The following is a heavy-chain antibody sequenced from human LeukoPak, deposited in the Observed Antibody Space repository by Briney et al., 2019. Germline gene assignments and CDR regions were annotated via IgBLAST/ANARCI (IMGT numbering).Heavy chain of an antibody. J-gene: IGHJ3*02. CDR2: ISWNSGSI. CDR3: AKDITGYCSGGSCYSNAFDI. V-gene: IGHV3-9*01. D-gene: IGHD2-15*01. Sequence: GGSLRLSCAASGFTFDDYAMHWVRQAPGKGLEWVSGISWNSGSIGYADSVKGRFTISRDNAKNSLYLQMNSLRAEDTALYYCAKDITGYCSGGSCYSNAFDIWGQGTMVTVSS. CDR1: GFTFDDYA.